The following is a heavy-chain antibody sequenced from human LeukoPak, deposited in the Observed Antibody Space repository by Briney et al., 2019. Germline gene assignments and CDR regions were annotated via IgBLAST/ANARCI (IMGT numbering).Heavy chain of an antibody. V-gene: IGHV3-74*01. CDR2: INSDGSST. D-gene: IGHD2/OR15-2a*01. CDR3: ASLLLTTSY. CDR1: GFTFSSYW. J-gene: IGHJ4*02. Sequence: PGGSLRLSCAASGFTFSSYWMHWVRQAPGKGLVWVSRINSDGSSTSYADSVKGRFTISRDNAKNSLYLQMNSLGAEDTALYFCASLLLTTSYWGQGTLVTVSS.